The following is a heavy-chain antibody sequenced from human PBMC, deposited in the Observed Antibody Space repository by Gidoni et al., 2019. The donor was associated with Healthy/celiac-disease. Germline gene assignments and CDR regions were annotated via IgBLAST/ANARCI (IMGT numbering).Heavy chain of an antibody. CDR1: GFTFSSYG. J-gene: IGHJ4*02. CDR3: AKGARFRELLALDY. CDR2: ISYDGSNK. D-gene: IGHD3-10*01. Sequence: VQLVESGGGGVQPGRSVRLSCAASGFTFSSYGMHWVRQAPGKGLEWVPVISYDGSNKHYADSLKGRFTISRDNSKNTLYLQMNSLRAEDTAVYYCAKGARFRELLALDYWGQGTLVTVSS. V-gene: IGHV3-30*18.